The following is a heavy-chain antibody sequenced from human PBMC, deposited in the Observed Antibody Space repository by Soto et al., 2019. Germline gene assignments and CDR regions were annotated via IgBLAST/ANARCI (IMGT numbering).Heavy chain of an antibody. Sequence: SETLSLTCTVSGGSISSYYWSWIRQPPGKGLEWIGYIYYSGSTNYNPSLKRRVTISVDTSKNQFSLKLSSLTAADTAVSYCGRDGVGARFDYGGQETRFTVSS. CDR3: GRDGVGARFDY. D-gene: IGHD6-6*01. CDR1: GGSISSYY. J-gene: IGHJ4*02. CDR2: IYYSGST. V-gene: IGHV4-59*01.